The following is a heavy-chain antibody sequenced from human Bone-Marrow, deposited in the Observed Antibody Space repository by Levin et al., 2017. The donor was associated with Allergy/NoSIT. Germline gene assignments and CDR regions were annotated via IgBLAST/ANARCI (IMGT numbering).Heavy chain of an antibody. V-gene: IGHV3-11*01. CDR2: ISSSGSTI. CDR1: GFTFSDYY. Sequence: PGGSLRLSCAASGFTFSDYYMSWIRQAPGKGLEWVSYISSSGSTIYYADSVKGRFTISRDNAKNSLYLQMNSLRAEDTAVYYCARAWWELPLRGHYYGMDVWGQGTTVTVSS. J-gene: IGHJ6*02. CDR3: ARAWWELPLRGHYYGMDV. D-gene: IGHD1-26*01.